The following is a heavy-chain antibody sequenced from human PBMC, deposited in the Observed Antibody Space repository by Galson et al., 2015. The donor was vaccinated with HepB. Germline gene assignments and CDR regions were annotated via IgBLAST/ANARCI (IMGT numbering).Heavy chain of an antibody. CDR1: GGTFSSYA. Sequence: SVKVSCKASGGTFSSYAISWVRQAPGQGLEWMGRIIPILGIANYAQKFQGRVTITADKSTSTAYMELSSLRSEDTAVYYCARVRRRWQWLVHGESWFDPWGQGTLVTVSS. V-gene: IGHV1-69*04. CDR3: ARVRRRWQWLVHGESWFDP. J-gene: IGHJ5*02. D-gene: IGHD6-19*01. CDR2: IIPILGIA.